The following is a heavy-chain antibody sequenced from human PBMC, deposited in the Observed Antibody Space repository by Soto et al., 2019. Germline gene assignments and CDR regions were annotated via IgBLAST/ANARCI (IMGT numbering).Heavy chain of an antibody. Sequence: SETLSLTCAVSGGSIISSNWWSWVRQPPGKGPEWIGEIYHGGTTNYNPSLNSRVSISVDKSKNQFSLNLSSVTAADTAVYYCARDQNGSGNYYTRYFDYWGQGTLVTAPQ. CDR2: IYHGGTT. CDR1: GGSIISSNW. J-gene: IGHJ4*02. D-gene: IGHD3-10*01. CDR3: ARDQNGSGNYYTRYFDY. V-gene: IGHV4-4*02.